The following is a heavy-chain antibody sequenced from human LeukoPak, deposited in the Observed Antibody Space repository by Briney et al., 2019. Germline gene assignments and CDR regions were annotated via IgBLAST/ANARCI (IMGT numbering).Heavy chain of an antibody. CDR3: ARGYSGYGPHDY. D-gene: IGHD5-12*01. V-gene: IGHV1-18*01. J-gene: IGHJ4*02. Sequence: ASVKVSCKASYDRFTSYGISWVRQAPGQGLEWMGWISAYSGKTSYAQNLQGRVTMTKDTSTATAYMELRGLRSDDTAVYYCARGYSGYGPHDYWGQGTLVTVSS. CDR2: ISAYSGKT. CDR1: YDRFTSYG.